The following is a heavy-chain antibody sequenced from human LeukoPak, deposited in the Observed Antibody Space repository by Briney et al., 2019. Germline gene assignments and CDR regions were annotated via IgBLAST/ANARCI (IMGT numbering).Heavy chain of an antibody. J-gene: IGHJ4*02. V-gene: IGHV4-39*07. D-gene: IGHD3-10*01. CDR1: GGSISSSSYY. CDR2: IYYSGST. CDR3: ARSRPYYYGSGSPPFDY. Sequence: SETLSLTCTVSGGSISSSSYYWGWIRQPPGKGLEWIGSIYYSGSTYYNPSLKSRVTISVDTSKNQFSLKLSSVTAADTAVYYCARSRPYYYGSGSPPFDYWGQGTLVTVSS.